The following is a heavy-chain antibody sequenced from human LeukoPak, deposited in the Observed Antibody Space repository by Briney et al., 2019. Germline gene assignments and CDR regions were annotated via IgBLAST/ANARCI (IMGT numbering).Heavy chain of an antibody. CDR1: GFTFSSYG. D-gene: IGHD3-22*01. CDR3: ARDMPYYDNSGYHDAFDI. Sequence: PGGSLRLSCAASGFTFSSYGMHWVRQAPGKGLEWVAFIRYDGSNKYYADSVKGRFTISRDNSKNTLYLQMNSLRAEDTAVYYCARDMPYYDNSGYHDAFDIWGQGTMVTVSS. CDR2: IRYDGSNK. V-gene: IGHV3-30*02. J-gene: IGHJ3*02.